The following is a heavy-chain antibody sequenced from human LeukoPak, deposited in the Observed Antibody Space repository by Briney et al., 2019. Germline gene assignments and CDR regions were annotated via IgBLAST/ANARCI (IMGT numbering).Heavy chain of an antibody. CDR2: TGAYNGNT. V-gene: IGHV1-18*01. Sequence: ASVKLSCKSSGYTFTSYGISWVRQPPAQGLEWMGWTGAYNGNTNYSQKLQGRVTITTDTSTSTAYMELRSLRTDDTAVYYCARDSSTGYSSSWLPTTHSAIDYWGQGTLVTVSS. D-gene: IGHD6-13*01. J-gene: IGHJ4*02. CDR1: GYTFTSYG. CDR3: ARDSSTGYSSSWLPTTHSAIDY.